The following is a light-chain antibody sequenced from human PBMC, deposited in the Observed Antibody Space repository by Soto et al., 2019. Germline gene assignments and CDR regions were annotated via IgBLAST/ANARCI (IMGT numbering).Light chain of an antibody. CDR1: TGAVTSGYY. CDR2: STS. CDR3: LRYYAGAQPHWG. V-gene: IGLV7-43*01. Sequence: QAVVTQEPSLTVSPGGTVTLTCASNTGAVTSGYYPNWFQQKPGQAPRSLIYSTSKKYPWTPARFSGSLLGGNADLTLSAGQPEDEAEYYCLRYYAGAQPHWGFGGGTKRTFL. J-gene: IGLJ3*02.